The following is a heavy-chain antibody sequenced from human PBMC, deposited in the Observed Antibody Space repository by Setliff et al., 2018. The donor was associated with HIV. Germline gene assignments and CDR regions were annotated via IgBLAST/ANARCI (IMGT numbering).Heavy chain of an antibody. CDR3: ARDRVAGRN. CDR1: GASVSTSTYY. Sequence: SETLSLTCTVSGASVSTSTYYWGWIRQPPGKGLECLGSIHHSGSAYYNPSLRSRVTISVDTSKNQFSLKLTSMTAADTAMYYCARDRVAGRNWGQGTMVTVSS. D-gene: IGHD3-10*01. V-gene: IGHV4-39*07. J-gene: IGHJ3*01. CDR2: IHHSGSA.